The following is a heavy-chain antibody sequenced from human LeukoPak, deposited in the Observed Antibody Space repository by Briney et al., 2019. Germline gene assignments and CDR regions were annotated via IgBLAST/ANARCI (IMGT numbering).Heavy chain of an antibody. CDR2: INCNSGDT. V-gene: IGHV1-2*02. CDR1: GYTFTAYY. J-gene: IGHJ1*01. CDR3: ARAETY. Sequence: EASMKVSCKTSGYTFTAYYIHWVRQAPGQGLEWMGWINCNSGDTNYAPKFQGRVTMTRDTSITTAYLELSRLRPGDTAVYYCARAETYWGQGTLITVSS.